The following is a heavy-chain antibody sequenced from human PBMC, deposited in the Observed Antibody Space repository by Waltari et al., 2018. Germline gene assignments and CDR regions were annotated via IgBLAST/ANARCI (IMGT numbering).Heavy chain of an antibody. D-gene: IGHD3-22*01. J-gene: IGHJ6*02. CDR1: GGTFTSDS. Sequence: QVQLEQSGAEAQKPGPSVRVSCRASGGTFTSDSVNWVRQAPGKGLEWMGRIMPDISETNYAVKFQGRITIVADQSTGAVYMELSSLRPDDTAVYYCAGGDGGYYYHKLDVWGQGTAVTVSS. V-gene: IGHV1-69*02. CDR2: IMPDISET. CDR3: AGGDGGYYYHKLDV.